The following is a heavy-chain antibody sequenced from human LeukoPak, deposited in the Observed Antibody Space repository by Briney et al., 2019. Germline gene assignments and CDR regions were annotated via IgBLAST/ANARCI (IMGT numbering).Heavy chain of an antibody. CDR1: GFTVSSNY. CDR3: ARVEMATIRGGGDY. J-gene: IGHJ4*02. Sequence: GGSLRLSCAASGFTVSSNYMSWVRQAPGKGLEWVSSISSSSSYIYYADSVKGRFTISRDNAKNSLYLQMNSLRAEDTAVYYCARVEMATIRGGGDYWGQGTLVTVSS. V-gene: IGHV3-21*01. CDR2: ISSSSSYI. D-gene: IGHD5-24*01.